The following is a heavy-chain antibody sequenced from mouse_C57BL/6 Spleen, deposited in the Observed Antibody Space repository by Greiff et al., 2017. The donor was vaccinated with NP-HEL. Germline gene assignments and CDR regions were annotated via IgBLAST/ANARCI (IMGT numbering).Heavy chain of an antibody. Sequence: VQLVESGPGLVHPSQSLSITCTVSGFSLTSYGVHWVRQSPGKGLEWLGVIWRGGSTDYNAAFMSRLSITKDNSKSQVFFKMNSLQADDTAIYYCAKRGDFYWYFDVWGTGTTVTVSS. D-gene: IGHD3-3*01. CDR3: AKRGDFYWYFDV. CDR1: GFSLTSYG. J-gene: IGHJ1*03. CDR2: IWRGGST. V-gene: IGHV2-5*01.